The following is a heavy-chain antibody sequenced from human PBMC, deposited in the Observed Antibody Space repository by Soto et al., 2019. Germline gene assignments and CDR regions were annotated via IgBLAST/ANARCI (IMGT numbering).Heavy chain of an antibody. CDR1: GYTFTSYG. CDR3: ARDQPIQGAAINYGMDV. V-gene: IGHV1-18*01. J-gene: IGHJ6*02. Sequence: QVQLVQSGAEVKKPGASVKVSCKASGYTFTSYGISWVRQAPGQGLEWMGWISAYNGNTNYAQKLQGRVTMTTDTSTSPAYMELRSLRSDDTAVYYCARDQPIQGAAINYGMDVWGQGTTVTVSS. D-gene: IGHD6-25*01. CDR2: ISAYNGNT.